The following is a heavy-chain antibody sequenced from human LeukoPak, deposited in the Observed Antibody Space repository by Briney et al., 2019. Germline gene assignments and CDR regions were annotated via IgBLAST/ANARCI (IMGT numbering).Heavy chain of an antibody. Sequence: ASVKVSCKASGYTFTSYYMHWVRQAPGQGLEWMGIINPSGGSTSYAQKFQGRVTMTRDTSTSTVYMELSSLRSGDTAVYYCARAGPSGYSSSSGDAFDIWGQGTMVTVSS. CDR3: ARAGPSGYSSSSGDAFDI. CDR1: GYTFTSYY. V-gene: IGHV1-46*01. CDR2: INPSGGST. D-gene: IGHD6-6*01. J-gene: IGHJ3*02.